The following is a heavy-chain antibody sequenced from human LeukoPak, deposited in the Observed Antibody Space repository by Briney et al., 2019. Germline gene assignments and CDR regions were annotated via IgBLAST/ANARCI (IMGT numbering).Heavy chain of an antibody. CDR1: GFTFSSYA. Sequence: PGGSLRLSCAASGFTFSSYAMSWVRQAPGKGLEWVSAISGSGGSTYYADSVKGGFTISRDNSNDTLYLPMNRLRAEDTAVYYCAKVRWDVVVPAASFDYWGQGTLVTVSS. D-gene: IGHD2-2*01. J-gene: IGHJ4*02. CDR3: AKVRWDVVVPAASFDY. V-gene: IGHV3-23*01. CDR2: ISGSGGST.